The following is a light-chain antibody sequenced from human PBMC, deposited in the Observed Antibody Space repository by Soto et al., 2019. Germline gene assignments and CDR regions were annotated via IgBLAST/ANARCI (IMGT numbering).Light chain of an antibody. V-gene: IGKV3-20*01. J-gene: IGKJ1*01. CDR2: GAS. CDR3: RQYGSSPPWT. Sequence: EIVLTQSPGTLSLSPGERATLSCRASQSVSSSYLAWYQQKPGRAPRLLIYGASSRATGIPDRFSGSGSGTDFTLTISRLEPEDFAVYYCRQYGSSPPWTFGQGNKVDIK. CDR1: QSVSSSY.